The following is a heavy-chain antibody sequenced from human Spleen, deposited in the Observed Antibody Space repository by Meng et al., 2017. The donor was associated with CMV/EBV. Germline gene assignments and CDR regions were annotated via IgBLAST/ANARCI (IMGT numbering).Heavy chain of an antibody. D-gene: IGHD3-22*01. CDR2: IYYSGST. CDR1: GASIGGDGYY. V-gene: IGHV4-31*02. CDR3: ASTNYHDSNAPLDY. J-gene: IGHJ4*02. Sequence: SGASIGGDGYYWTWIRQHPGKGLEWIGKIYYSGSTYYNPSLKSRVTISVGTSKNQFSLKLNSVTAADTAVYYCASTNYHDSNAPLDYWGQGTLVTVSS.